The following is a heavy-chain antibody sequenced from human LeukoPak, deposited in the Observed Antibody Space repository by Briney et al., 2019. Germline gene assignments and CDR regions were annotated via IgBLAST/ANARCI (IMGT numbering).Heavy chain of an antibody. J-gene: IGHJ4*01. D-gene: IGHD1-7*01. CDR2: INQDGSAK. CDR3: ARWEIQGTAHQLDY. Sequence: PGGSLRLSCAASGFTLSSHWMTWVRQAPGKGLEWVANINQDGSAKYYVDSVKGRFTISRDNAKNSMYLQMNSLRAEDTAVYYCARWEIQGTAHQLDYWGHGTLVTVSS. CDR1: GFTLSSHW. V-gene: IGHV3-7*01.